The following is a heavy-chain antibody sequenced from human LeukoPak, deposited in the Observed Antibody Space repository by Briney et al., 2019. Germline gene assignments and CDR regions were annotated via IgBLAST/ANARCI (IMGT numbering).Heavy chain of an antibody. V-gene: IGHV1-2*06. CDR1: GYTFTGYY. J-gene: IGHJ6*03. Sequence: ASVKVSCKASGYTFTGYYMHWVRQAPGQGIEWMGRINPNSGGTNYAQKFQGRVTMTRDTSISTAYMELSRLRSDDTAVYYCAREYYYYYYYMDVWGKGTTVTVSS. CDR3: AREYYYYYYYMDV. CDR2: INPNSGGT.